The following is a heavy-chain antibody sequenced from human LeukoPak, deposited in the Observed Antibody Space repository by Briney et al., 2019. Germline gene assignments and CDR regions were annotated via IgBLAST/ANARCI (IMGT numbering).Heavy chain of an antibody. J-gene: IGHJ4*02. CDR2: IYPGDSDT. Sequence: GASLKISCKGSGSIFTSYWIGWGRQMPGKGLEWMGIIYPGDSDTRYSPSFQGQVTISADKSISTAYLQWSRLTASDTAMYYCARLTAVAGPIDYSGQGSLVTVSS. CDR3: ARLTAVAGPIDY. CDR1: GSIFTSYW. D-gene: IGHD6-19*01. V-gene: IGHV5-51*01.